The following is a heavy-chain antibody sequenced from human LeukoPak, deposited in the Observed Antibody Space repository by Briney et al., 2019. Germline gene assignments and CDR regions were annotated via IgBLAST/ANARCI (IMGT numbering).Heavy chain of an antibody. CDR2: ISWNSGTV. D-gene: IGHD6-19*01. CDR1: GFNFNDYA. J-gene: IGHJ4*02. V-gene: IGHV3-9*01. CDR3: AMGDSSGWYFDY. Sequence: PGGSLRLSCAASGFNFNDYAMHWVRQAPGKGLEWVSGISWNSGTVAYADSVKGRFTISRDNAKNSLFLQMNSLRAEDTALYYCAMGDSSGWYFDYWGQGILVTVSS.